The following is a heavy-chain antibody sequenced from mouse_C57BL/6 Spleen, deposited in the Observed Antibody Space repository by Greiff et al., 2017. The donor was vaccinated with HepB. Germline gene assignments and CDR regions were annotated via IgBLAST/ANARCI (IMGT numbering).Heavy chain of an antibody. CDR2: IYPGSGNT. J-gene: IGHJ4*01. V-gene: IGHV1-66*01. CDR1: GYSFTSYY. CDR3: ARAGTTAQATYAMDY. D-gene: IGHD3-2*02. Sequence: VQLQQSGPELVKPGASVKISCKASGYSFTSYYIHWVKQRPGQGLEWIGWIYPGSGNTKYNEKFKGKATLTADTSSSTAYMQLSSLTSEDSAVYYCARAGTTAQATYAMDYWGQGTSVTVSS.